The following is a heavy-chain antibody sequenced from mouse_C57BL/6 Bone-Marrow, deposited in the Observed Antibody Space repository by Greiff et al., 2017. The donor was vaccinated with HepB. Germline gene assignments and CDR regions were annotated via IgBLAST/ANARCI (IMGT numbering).Heavy chain of an antibody. Sequence: VQLQQSGPELVKPGASVKISCKASGYAFSSSWMNWVKQRPGKGLEWIGRIYPGDGDTNYNGKFKGKATLTADKSSSTAYMQLSSLTSEDSAVYCCARFITTVVAGFDYWGQGTTLTVSS. CDR3: ARFITTVVAGFDY. J-gene: IGHJ2*01. CDR2: IYPGDGDT. V-gene: IGHV1-82*01. CDR1: GYAFSSSW. D-gene: IGHD1-1*01.